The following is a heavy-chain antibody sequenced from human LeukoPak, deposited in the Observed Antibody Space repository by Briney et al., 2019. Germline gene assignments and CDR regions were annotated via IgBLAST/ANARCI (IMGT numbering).Heavy chain of an antibody. V-gene: IGHV4-39*07. J-gene: IGHJ4*02. CDR2: IYYSGST. CDR3: ARETRGYSGYDRGVPDY. CDR1: GGSISSSSYY. Sequence: SQTLSLTCTVSGGSISSSSYYWGWIRQPPGKGLEWIGSIYYSGSTYYNPSLKSRVTISVDTSKNQFSLKLSSVTAADTAVYYCARETRGYSGYDRGVPDYWGQGTLVTVSS. D-gene: IGHD5-12*01.